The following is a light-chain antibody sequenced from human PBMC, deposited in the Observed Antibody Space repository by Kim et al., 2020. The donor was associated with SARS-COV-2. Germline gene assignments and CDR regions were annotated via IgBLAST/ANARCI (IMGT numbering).Light chain of an antibody. CDR3: SSYAGSNNLV. Sequence: QSALTQPPSASGSHGQSVSISCTGTSSDVGGYNYVSWYQQHPGKAPKLMIYAVSERPSGVPDRFSGSKSGNTASLTVSGLQAEDEADYYCSSYAGSNNLVFGGGTQLTVL. CDR1: SSDVGGYNY. J-gene: IGLJ3*02. V-gene: IGLV2-8*01. CDR2: AVS.